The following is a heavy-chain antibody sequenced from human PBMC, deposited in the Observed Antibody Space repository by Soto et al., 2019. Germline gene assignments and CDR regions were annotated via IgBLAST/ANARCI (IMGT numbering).Heavy chain of an antibody. V-gene: IGHV1-69*01. Sequence: SVAEVKKPGSSVKVSCKASGGTSSSYAISWVRQAPGQGLEWMGGIIPIFGTANYAQKFQGRVTITADESTSTAYMELSSLRSEDTAVYYCARSYYDYVWGSYRPFDYWGQGTLVTVSS. D-gene: IGHD3-16*02. CDR2: IIPIFGTA. J-gene: IGHJ4*02. CDR1: GGTSSSYA. CDR3: ARSYYDYVWGSYRPFDY.